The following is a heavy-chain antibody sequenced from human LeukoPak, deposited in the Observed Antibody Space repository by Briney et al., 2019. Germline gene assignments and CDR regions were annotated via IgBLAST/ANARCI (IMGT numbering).Heavy chain of an antibody. CDR2: INHSGST. Sequence: ASETLSLTCAVYGGSFSGYYWSWIRQPPGKGLEWIGEINHSGSTNYNPSLKSRATISVDTSKNQFSLKLSSVTAADTAVYYCARDGGLGAFDIWGQGTMVTVSS. CDR1: GGSFSGYY. D-gene: IGHD3-3*01. V-gene: IGHV4-34*01. J-gene: IGHJ3*02. CDR3: ARDGGLGAFDI.